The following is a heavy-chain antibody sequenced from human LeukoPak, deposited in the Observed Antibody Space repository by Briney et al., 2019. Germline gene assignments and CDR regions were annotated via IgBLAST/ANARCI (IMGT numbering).Heavy chain of an antibody. Sequence: QSGGSLRLSCTASGFTFSTYWMSWVRQAPGRGLEWVANIKQDGSEKYYVDSVKGRFTISRDNAKNSLYLQMNSLRAEDTAVYYCARVVGGDYDFWSGYYTTSNWFDPWGQGTLVTVSS. J-gene: IGHJ5*02. V-gene: IGHV3-7*01. D-gene: IGHD3-3*01. CDR1: GFTFSTYW. CDR3: ARVVGGDYDFWSGYYTTSNWFDP. CDR2: IKQDGSEK.